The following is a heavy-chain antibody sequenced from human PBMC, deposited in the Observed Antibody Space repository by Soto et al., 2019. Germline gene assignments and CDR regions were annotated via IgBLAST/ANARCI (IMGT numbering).Heavy chain of an antibody. V-gene: IGHV4-34*01. D-gene: IGHD6-19*01. Sequence: ETLSLTCAVYGGSFSGYYWSWIRQPPGKGLEWIGEINHSGSTNYNPSLKSRVTISVDTSKNQFSLKLSSVTAADTAVYYCARTPRYSSGWYLNDAFDIWGQGTMVTVSS. CDR1: GGSFSGYY. CDR3: ARTPRYSSGWYLNDAFDI. CDR2: INHSGST. J-gene: IGHJ3*02.